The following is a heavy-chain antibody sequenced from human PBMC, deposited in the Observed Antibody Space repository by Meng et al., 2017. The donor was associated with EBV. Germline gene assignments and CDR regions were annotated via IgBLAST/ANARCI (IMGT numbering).Heavy chain of an antibody. V-gene: IGHV1-69*01. CDR3: ASESGRGFTPDY. CDR2: LIPMSDAP. D-gene: IGHD3-10*01. J-gene: IGHJ4*02. Sequence: QVQLGRSGAEVRKPGSSVKASCKTSGGTFRSDAVSWVRQAPGQGLEWMGGLIPMSDAPHYAQKFQGRVTMTADESTNTHYMDLSGLRFEDTAVYYCASESGRGFTPDYWGQGTLSPSPQ. CDR1: GGTFRSDA.